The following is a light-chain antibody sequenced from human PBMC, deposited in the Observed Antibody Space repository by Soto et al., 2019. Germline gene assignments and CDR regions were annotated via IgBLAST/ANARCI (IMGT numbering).Light chain of an antibody. V-gene: IGLV3-9*01. CDR2: RDS. Sequence: SYELTQPLSVSVALGQTAIITCGGKNIGTYNVHWYQQKPGQAPVLVIYRDSNRPSGIPARFSGSNSGNTATLTISRAQAGDDADYYCQMWDNNTPFFGGGTKLIVL. J-gene: IGLJ2*01. CDR3: QMWDNNTPF. CDR1: NIGTYN.